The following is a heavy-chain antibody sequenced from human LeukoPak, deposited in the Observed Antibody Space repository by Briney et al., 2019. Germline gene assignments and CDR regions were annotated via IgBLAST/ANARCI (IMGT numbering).Heavy chain of an antibody. CDR2: IRSKAHGGTT. J-gene: IGHJ4*02. Sequence: GGSLRLSCTASGFTFGDYAMSWVRQAPGKGLEWVGFIRSKAHGGTTEYAASVKGRFTISRDDSKSIAYLQMNSLETEDTAVYYCTRKGGPTLDYWGQGTLVTVSS. V-gene: IGHV3-49*04. CDR3: TRKGGPTLDY. D-gene: IGHD3-16*01. CDR1: GFTFGDYA.